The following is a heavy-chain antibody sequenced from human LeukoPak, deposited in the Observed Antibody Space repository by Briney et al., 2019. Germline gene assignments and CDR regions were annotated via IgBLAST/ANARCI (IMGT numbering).Heavy chain of an antibody. CDR3: AKDPQQLVDLYYFDY. CDR2: IRYDGSNK. Sequence: GGSLRLSCAASGLTFSSYGMHWVRQAPGKGLEWVAFIRYDGSNKYYADSVKGRFTISRDNSKNTLYLQMNSLRAEDTAVYYCAKDPQQLVDLYYFDYWGQGTLVTVSS. D-gene: IGHD6-13*01. CDR1: GLTFSSYG. V-gene: IGHV3-30*02. J-gene: IGHJ4*02.